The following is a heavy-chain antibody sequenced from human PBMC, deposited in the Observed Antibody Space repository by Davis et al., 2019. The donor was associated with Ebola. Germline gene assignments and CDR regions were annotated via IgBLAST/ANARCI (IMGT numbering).Heavy chain of an antibody. CDR3: ARVSGPGTIFPVGDAFDI. CDR1: GYTFTAYY. CDR2: INANTGGT. V-gene: IGHV1-2*06. D-gene: IGHD3-10*02. J-gene: IGHJ3*02. Sequence: ASVKVSCKASGYTFTAYYMHWVRQAPGQGLEWMGRINANTGGTNYAQNFQGRVTIMRDTSITTAYMELSRLRSDDTALYYCARVSGPGTIFPVGDAFDIWGRGTMVTVSS.